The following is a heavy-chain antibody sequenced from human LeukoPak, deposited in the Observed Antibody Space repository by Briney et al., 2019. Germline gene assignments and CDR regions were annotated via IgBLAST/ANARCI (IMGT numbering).Heavy chain of an antibody. D-gene: IGHD6-19*01. V-gene: IGHV3-53*01. J-gene: IGHJ4*02. Sequence: PGGSLRLSCAASGFTVSSNYMRWVRQPPGKGLEWVSVIYSTGSTYYAASVKGRFTISRDNSKSTLYLQMNSLRGEDTAVYYCARGSSSGFELDYWGQGTLVTVSS. CDR1: GFTVSSNY. CDR3: ARGSSSGFELDY. CDR2: IYSTGST.